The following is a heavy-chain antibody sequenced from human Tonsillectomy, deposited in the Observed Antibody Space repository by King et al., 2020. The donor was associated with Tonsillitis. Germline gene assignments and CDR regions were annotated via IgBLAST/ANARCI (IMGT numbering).Heavy chain of an antibody. V-gene: IGHV3-15*01. CDR2: IKSKTDGGTT. D-gene: IGHD6-19*01. Sequence: VQLVESGGGLVKPGGSLRLSCAASGFTFSNASMSWVRQAPGKGLEWVARIKSKTDGGTTDYAAPVKGRFTISRDDSKNTLYLQMNSLKTEDTAVYYCTTQNGSGWYNWGQGTLVTVSS. J-gene: IGHJ4*02. CDR1: GFTFSNAS. CDR3: TTQNGSGWYN.